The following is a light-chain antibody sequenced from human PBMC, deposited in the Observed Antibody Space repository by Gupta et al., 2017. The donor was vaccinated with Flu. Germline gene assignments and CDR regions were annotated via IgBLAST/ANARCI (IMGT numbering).Light chain of an antibody. CDR3: QQYGSIRPT. CDR1: ESVSSTY. J-gene: IGKJ4*01. CDR2: RAS. Sequence: LTQSPDTLSQSPGDRVTVSCRLSESVSSTYLAWYQQRRGQSPRLLIYRASRRAPGIPDRFSATASGTDFALTISGLQPEDSATYFCQQYGSIRPTFGGGTKVEVK. V-gene: IGKV3-20*01.